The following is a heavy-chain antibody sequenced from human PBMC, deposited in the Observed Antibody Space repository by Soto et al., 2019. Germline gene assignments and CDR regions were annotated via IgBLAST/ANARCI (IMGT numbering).Heavy chain of an antibody. CDR3: ARGGGTTEIYYGMDV. J-gene: IGHJ6*02. CDR2: IYSGGST. CDR1: GFTVSSNY. V-gene: IGHV3-53*01. D-gene: IGHD1-7*01. Sequence: EVQLVEPGGGLIQPGGSLRLSCAASGFTVSSNYMSWVRQAPGKGLEWVSVIYSGGSTYYADSVKGRFTISRDNSKNTLYLQMNSLRAEDTAVYYCARGGGTTEIYYGMDVWGQGTTVTVSS.